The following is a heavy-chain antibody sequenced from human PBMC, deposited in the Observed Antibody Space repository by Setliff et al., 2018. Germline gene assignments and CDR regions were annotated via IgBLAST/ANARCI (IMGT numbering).Heavy chain of an antibody. CDR2: IRQDGTNK. Sequence: GGSLRLSCVASGFIISNYWMAWVRQAPGKGLEWVADIRQDGTNKYYVDSVKGRFTISRDNAKNSLYLHMNSLRASDTAMYYCAIIDDAIMDLDYWGPGTLVTVSS. D-gene: IGHD3-16*01. CDR1: GFIISNYW. CDR3: AIIDDAIMDLDY. V-gene: IGHV3-7*03. J-gene: IGHJ4*02.